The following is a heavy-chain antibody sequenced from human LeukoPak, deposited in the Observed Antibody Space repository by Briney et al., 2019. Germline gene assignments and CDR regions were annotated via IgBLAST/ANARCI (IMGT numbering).Heavy chain of an antibody. J-gene: IGHJ4*02. CDR1: GGTFTSYA. D-gene: IGHD2-15*01. V-gene: IGHV1-69*04. Sequence: SVKVSFKASGGTFTSYAISWVRQAPGQGLEWMGRLIPILGIANYAQKFQDRVTITADKSTSTAYMELSSLRSEDTAVYFCARDEVAGYYWGQGTLVTVSS. CDR3: ARDEVAGYY. CDR2: LIPILGIA.